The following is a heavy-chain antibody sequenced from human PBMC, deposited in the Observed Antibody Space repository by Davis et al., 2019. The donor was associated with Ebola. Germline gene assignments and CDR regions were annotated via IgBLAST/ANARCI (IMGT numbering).Heavy chain of an antibody. CDR3: ARDHGYCSGGSCYSSYFDY. CDR2: ISGSGAST. CDR1: QFTFIDSA. Sequence: GESLKISCVASQFTFIDSAMNWVRQVPGKGPEWVSSISGSGASTYYADSVKGRFTISRDNSKNTLYLQMNSLRAEDTAVYYCARDHGYCSGGSCYSSYFDYWGQGTLVTVSS. V-gene: IGHV3-23*01. D-gene: IGHD2-15*01. J-gene: IGHJ4*02.